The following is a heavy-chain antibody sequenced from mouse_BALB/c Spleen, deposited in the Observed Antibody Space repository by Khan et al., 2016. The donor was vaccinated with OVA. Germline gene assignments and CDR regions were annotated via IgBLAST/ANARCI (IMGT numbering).Heavy chain of an antibody. CDR2: INPCNGGT. Sequence: VQLKQSGPELVKPGASMKISCKASGYSFTDYTMHWVKQSHGKNLEWIGLINPCNGGTNYNQKFKDRATLTVDKSSSTAYMELLSLTSEDSAVYYCSRSGYAGFAYWGQGTLVTVSA. CDR3: SRSGYAGFAY. V-gene: IGHV1-18*01. J-gene: IGHJ3*01. CDR1: GYSFTDYT. D-gene: IGHD1-3*01.